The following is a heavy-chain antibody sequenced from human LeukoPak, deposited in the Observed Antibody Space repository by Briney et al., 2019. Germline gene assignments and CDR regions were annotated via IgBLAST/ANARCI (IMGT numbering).Heavy chain of an antibody. V-gene: IGHV6-1*01. D-gene: IGHD2-15*01. CDR2: TYYRSKWYN. J-gene: IGHJ4*02. Sequence: SQTLSLTCAISGDSVSSNSAAWNWIRHSPSRGLEWLGRTYYRSKWYNDYAVSVKSQITINPDTSKNQFSLQLNSVTPEDTAVYYCGRGSGEALDYWGQGTLVTVPS. CDR1: GDSVSSNSAA. CDR3: GRGSGEALDY.